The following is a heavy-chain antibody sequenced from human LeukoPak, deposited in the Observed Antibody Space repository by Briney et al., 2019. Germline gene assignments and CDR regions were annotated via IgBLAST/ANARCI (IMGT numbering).Heavy chain of an antibody. CDR1: GSIFTSYW. V-gene: IGHV5-51*01. CDR2: IYPGDSDT. CDR3: AIPPTVTTDNLDY. J-gene: IGHJ4*02. Sequence: GASLQTSCKGAGSIFTSYWIGWGRPLPGKGLEWMGIIYPGDSDTRYSPSFQGQVTISADKSISTAYLQWSSLKASDTAMYYCAIPPTVTTDNLDYWGQGTLVTVSS. D-gene: IGHD4-17*01.